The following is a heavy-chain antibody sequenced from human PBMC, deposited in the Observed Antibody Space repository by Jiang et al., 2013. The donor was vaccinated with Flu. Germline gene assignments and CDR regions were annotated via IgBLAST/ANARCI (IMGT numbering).Heavy chain of an antibody. J-gene: IGHJ3*02. Sequence: GGSRETLLCSLWIHLYQLCHDVGPPESRKGSGVGLSYNGSGNFTYYADSVKGRFIISRDNSKNILFLQMNSLRSADTAIYYCAKMEWRGVDSASDMWGQGTMVIVSS. D-gene: IGHD3-3*01. CDR3: AKMEWRGVDSASDM. CDR2: NGSGNFT. V-gene: IGHV3-23*01. CDR1: IHLYQLC.